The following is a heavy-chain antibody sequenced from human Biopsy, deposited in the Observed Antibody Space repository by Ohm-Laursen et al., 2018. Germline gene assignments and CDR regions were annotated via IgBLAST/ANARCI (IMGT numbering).Heavy chain of an antibody. D-gene: IGHD2-8*01. V-gene: IGHV1-2*02. Sequence: GASVKVSCKPSSYTFTDYNIHWMRQAPGQGLEWLGYIYCKTGATNYAQKFQGTVTMTRDTSISTAYLALGSLRSADTAIYYCARDPLNGHKHFDYWGQGSLVTVSS. CDR1: SYTFTDYN. CDR3: ARDPLNGHKHFDY. J-gene: IGHJ4*02. CDR2: IYCKTGAT.